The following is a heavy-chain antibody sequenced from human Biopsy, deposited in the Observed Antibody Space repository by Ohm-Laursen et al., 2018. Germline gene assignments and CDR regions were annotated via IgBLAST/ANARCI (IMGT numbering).Heavy chain of an antibody. CDR2: IWYDGTNE. V-gene: IGHV3-33*01. D-gene: IGHD6-19*01. CDR3: ARGLSSGWYGYFDV. J-gene: IGHJ2*01. Sequence: SPRLSCSASGFTFGHYAMHWVRQAPGKGLEWISLIWYDGTNEDYADSVKGRFTISRDNSKNTLYLQINTLTLEDTAFYYCARGLSSGWYGYFDVWGRGTLVTVSS. CDR1: GFTFGHYA.